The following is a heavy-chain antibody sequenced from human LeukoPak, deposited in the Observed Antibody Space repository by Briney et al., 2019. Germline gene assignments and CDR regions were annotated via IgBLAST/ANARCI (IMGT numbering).Heavy chain of an antibody. J-gene: IGHJ6*03. D-gene: IGHD6-19*01. Sequence: ASVKVSCKASGYTFTGYYMHWVRQAPGQGLEWMGWINPNSGGTNYAQKFQGRVTMTRDTSISTAYMELSRLRSDDTAVYYCARDLSKWLGLRGYYYYYMDVWGKGTTVTISS. V-gene: IGHV1-2*02. CDR2: INPNSGGT. CDR1: GYTFTGYY. CDR3: ARDLSKWLGLRGYYYYYMDV.